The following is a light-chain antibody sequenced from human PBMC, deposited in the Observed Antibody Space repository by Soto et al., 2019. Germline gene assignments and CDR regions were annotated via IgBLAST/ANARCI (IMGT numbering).Light chain of an antibody. CDR2: DAS. CDR3: QQNDNLPPT. CDR1: QDISNY. J-gene: IGKJ2*01. V-gene: IGKV1-33*01. Sequence: DIQMTQSQSSLYASVGDRVTITCQASQDISNYLNWYQQKPGKAPKLLIYDASNLETGVPSRFSGSGSGTDFTFTISSLQPEDIATYYCQQNDNLPPTFGQGTKLEIK.